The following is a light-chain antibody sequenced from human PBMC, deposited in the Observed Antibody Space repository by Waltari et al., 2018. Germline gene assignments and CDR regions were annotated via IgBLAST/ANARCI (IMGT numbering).Light chain of an antibody. CDR1: QSVSNN. V-gene: IGKV3-15*01. CDR2: GAS. Sequence: EMVMTQSPATLSVSPGERATLSCRASQSVSNNLAWYQQKPGQAPRLLIYGASNRATGIPARFSGSGSGTEFTLTISSLQSEDFAVYYCQHYNNWPPLFSFGPGTKVDIK. J-gene: IGKJ3*01. CDR3: QHYNNWPPLFS.